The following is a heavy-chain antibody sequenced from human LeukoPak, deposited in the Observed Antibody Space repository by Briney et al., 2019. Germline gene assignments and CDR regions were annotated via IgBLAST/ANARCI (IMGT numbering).Heavy chain of an antibody. CDR1: GYTFTSYG. D-gene: IGHD3-10*01. CDR2: IGAYNGNT. CDR3: ATLPDIWFGHPNDY. J-gene: IGHJ4*02. Sequence: GASVKVSCKASGYTFTSYGISWVRQAPGQGLEWMGWIGAYNGNTNYAQKLQGRVTMTTDTSTSTAYMELSSLRSEDTAVYYCATLPDIWFGHPNDYWGQGTLVTVSS. V-gene: IGHV1-18*01.